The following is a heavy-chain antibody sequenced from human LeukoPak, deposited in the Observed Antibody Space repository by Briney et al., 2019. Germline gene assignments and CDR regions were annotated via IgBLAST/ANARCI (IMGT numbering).Heavy chain of an antibody. CDR3: AKKSVAVQTSGGVGYFDY. D-gene: IGHD5/OR15-5a*01. J-gene: IGHJ4*02. V-gene: IGHV3-23*01. CDR2: ISDSGGST. Sequence: GGSLRLSCAASGFTFSSYAMGWVRQVPGKGLEWVSVISDSGGSTYYADSVKGRFTISRDNSKNTLYLQMNSLRAEDTAVYYCAKKSVAVQTSGGVGYFDYWGQGTLVTVSS. CDR1: GFTFSSYA.